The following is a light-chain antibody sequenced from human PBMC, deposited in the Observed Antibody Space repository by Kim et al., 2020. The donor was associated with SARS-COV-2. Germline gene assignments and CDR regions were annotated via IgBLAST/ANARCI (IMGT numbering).Light chain of an antibody. CDR2: ESS. CDR1: QCIISY. V-gene: IGKV1-39*01. CDR3: KQIPNPTLT. Sequence: DIQMTQSPSSLSPAVGYRVTLTCRASQCIISYLNWYQLKPGKAPKFLIYESSTLQSGVPSRFSGRRSGTEFTLTISSLQPEDSATYYCKQIPNPTLTFGEGTKLEI. J-gene: IGKJ2*01.